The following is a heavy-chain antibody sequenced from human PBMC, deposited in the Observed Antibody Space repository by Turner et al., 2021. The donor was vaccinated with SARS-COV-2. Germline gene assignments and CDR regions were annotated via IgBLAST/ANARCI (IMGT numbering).Heavy chain of an antibody. Sequence: QLQLQESGPRLVKPSETLSLTCAVSGGHINNNLYYWGWIRQPPGKGLEWIGNVFHTVSTYDRSSLKRRVAISIDTSKNHFSLRLNSVTAADTAVYYCARHEVNSYDASGYYTSPWGQGILVTVSS. V-gene: IGHV4-39*01. CDR1: GGHINNNLYY. J-gene: IGHJ5*02. CDR2: VFHTVST. D-gene: IGHD3-22*01. CDR3: ARHEVNSYDASGYYTSP.